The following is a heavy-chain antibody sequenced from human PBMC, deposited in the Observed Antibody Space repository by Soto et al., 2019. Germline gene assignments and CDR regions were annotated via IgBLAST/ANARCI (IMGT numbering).Heavy chain of an antibody. CDR1: GFTFSYYY. D-gene: IGHD6-13*01. CDR2: ISSSGSTI. V-gene: IGHV3-11*01. CDR3: ARDDGSSWYYYYYYMDV. Sequence: PGGSLRLSCAASGFTFSYYYMSWIRQAPGKGLEWVSYISSSGSTIYYADSVKGRFTISRDNAKNSLYLQMNSLRAEDTAVYYCARDDGSSWYYYYYYMDVWGKGTTVTVSS. J-gene: IGHJ6*03.